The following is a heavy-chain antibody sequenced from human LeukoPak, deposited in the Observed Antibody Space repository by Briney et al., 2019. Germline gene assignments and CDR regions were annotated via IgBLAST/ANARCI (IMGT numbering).Heavy chain of an antibody. CDR1: GGSISSYY. CDR2: IYYSGST. CDR3: ARSGYYEVWGMDV. D-gene: IGHD3-22*01. V-gene: IGHV4-59*01. J-gene: IGHJ6*02. Sequence: SETLSLTCTVSGGSISSYYWSWIRQPPGKGLEWIGNIYYSGSTNYNPFLKSRVTISGDTSKKQVSLKMSSVTAADTAVYYCARSGYYEVWGMDVWGQGTTVTVSS.